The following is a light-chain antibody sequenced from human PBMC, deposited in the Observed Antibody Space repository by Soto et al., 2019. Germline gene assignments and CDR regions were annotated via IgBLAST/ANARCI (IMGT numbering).Light chain of an antibody. Sequence: IVLTQSPGTLSSSRGERATLWCRASQSVSTSNLAWYQQRPGQAPRLLIYGASRRATGIPDRFSGSGSGTDFTLTISRLEPEDLAVYYCQQYDNSVWTFGQGTKVDIK. CDR2: GAS. CDR1: QSVSTSN. CDR3: QQYDNSVWT. J-gene: IGKJ1*01. V-gene: IGKV3-20*01.